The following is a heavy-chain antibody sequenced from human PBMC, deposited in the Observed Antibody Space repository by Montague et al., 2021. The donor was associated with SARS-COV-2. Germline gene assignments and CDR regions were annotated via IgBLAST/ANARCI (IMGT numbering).Heavy chain of an antibody. CDR2: ISTSANTT. Sequence: SLRLSCAASGFTFSNYAMNWVRQAPGKGLEWISDISTSANTTSYAGSVKGRFTISRDNGKNSLYLQMNSLRVEDTAVYYCTRDYRSIVGDGLDIWGQGTKVTVSS. CDR1: GFTFSNYA. J-gene: IGHJ3*02. CDR3: TRDYRSIVGDGLDI. D-gene: IGHD1-26*01. V-gene: IGHV3-48*03.